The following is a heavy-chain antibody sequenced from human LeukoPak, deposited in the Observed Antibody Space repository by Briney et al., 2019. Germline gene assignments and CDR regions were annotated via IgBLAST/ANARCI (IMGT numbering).Heavy chain of an antibody. V-gene: IGHV3-30*02. J-gene: IGHJ3*02. CDR1: GFTFNSYG. CDR2: IRFDGSNN. CDR3: AREVRAFDI. Sequence: PGGSLRLSCAASGFTFNSYGIHWVRQAPGKGLEWVAFIRFDGSNNYYADSVKGRFTISRDNSKNTLYLQMNSLRAEDTAVYYCAREVRAFDIWGQGTMVTVSS.